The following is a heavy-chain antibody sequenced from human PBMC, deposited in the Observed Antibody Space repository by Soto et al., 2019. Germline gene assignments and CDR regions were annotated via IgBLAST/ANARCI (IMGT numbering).Heavy chain of an antibody. Sequence: EVPLVESGGGLVQPGGSLRLSCAASGFTVSSNYMSWVRQAPGKGLEWVSVIYSGGGTYYADSVKGRFTISRDNSKNTLYLQMNSLRAEDTAVYYCARDLVGATTEYFRHWGQGTLVTVSS. J-gene: IGHJ1*01. D-gene: IGHD1-26*01. V-gene: IGHV3-66*01. CDR3: ARDLVGATTEYFRH. CDR2: IYSGGGT. CDR1: GFTVSSNY.